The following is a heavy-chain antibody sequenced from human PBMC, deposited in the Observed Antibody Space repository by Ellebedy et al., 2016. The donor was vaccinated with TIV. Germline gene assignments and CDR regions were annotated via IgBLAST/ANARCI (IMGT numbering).Heavy chain of an antibody. J-gene: IGHJ3*02. CDR1: GFIFSSYA. CDR3: AGRSGTYSDAFDI. CDR2: ISYDGSDK. Sequence: GESLKISCAASGFIFSSYAMHWVRQAPGKGLEWVAVISYDGSDKYYADSVKGRFTISRDNSKNTLYLQMNSLRAEDTAVYYCAGRSGTYSDAFDIWGQGTMVTVSS. D-gene: IGHD1-26*01. V-gene: IGHV3-30-3*01.